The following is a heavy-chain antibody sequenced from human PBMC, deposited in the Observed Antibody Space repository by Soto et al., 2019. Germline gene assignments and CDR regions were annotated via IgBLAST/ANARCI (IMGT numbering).Heavy chain of an antibody. CDR2: IIPLFRTP. J-gene: IGHJ6*03. V-gene: IGHV1-69*12. CDR3: ARSKYREQLGGNYYYTLDV. CDR1: GDTFDTFA. D-gene: IGHD4-4*01. Sequence: QVQLVQSGAEVIKPGSSVKVSCKASGDTFDTFAISWVRQAPGQGLEWMGGIIPLFRTPRYGQKFQGRVTITADESTATAYMELSSLRSEDTAVYYCARSKYREQLGGNYYYTLDVWGQGTTVTVSS.